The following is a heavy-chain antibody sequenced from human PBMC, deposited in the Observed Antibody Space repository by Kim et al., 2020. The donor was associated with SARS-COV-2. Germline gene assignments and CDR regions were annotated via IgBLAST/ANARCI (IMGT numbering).Heavy chain of an antibody. CDR2: IWYDGSNK. CDR1: GFTFNSYG. V-gene: IGHV3-33*01. J-gene: IGHJ1*01. D-gene: IGHD6-13*01. CDR3: ALGSSWYPEYFQH. Sequence: GGSLRLSCAASGFTFNSYGMHWVRQAPGKGLEWVAVIWYDGSNKYYADSVKGRFTISRDNSKNTLYLQINSLRAEDTAVYYCALGSSWYPEYFQHWGQGTLVTVSS.